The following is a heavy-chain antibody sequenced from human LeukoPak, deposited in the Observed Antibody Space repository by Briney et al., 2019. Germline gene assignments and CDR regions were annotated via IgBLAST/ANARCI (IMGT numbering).Heavy chain of an antibody. J-gene: IGHJ4*02. CDR2: IIPIFGTA. CDR1: GGTFSNYA. CDR3: ARERAHSSSQFDY. Sequence: SVKVSCKASGGTFSNYAISWVRQAPGQGLEWMGGIIPIFGTANYAQKFQGRVTITADKSTSTAYMELSSLRSEDTAVYYCARERAHSSSQFDYWGQGTLVTVSS. D-gene: IGHD6-13*01. V-gene: IGHV1-69*06.